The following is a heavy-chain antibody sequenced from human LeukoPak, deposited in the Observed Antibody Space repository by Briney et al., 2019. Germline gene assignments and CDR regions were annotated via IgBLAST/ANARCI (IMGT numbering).Heavy chain of an antibody. CDR1: GYTLTSYG. D-gene: IGHD2-21*02. CDR2: ISAYNGNT. J-gene: IGHJ4*02. Sequence: ASVKVSCKASGYTLTSYGISWVRQAPGQGLEWMGWISAYNGNTNYAQKLQGRVTMTTDTSTSTAYMELRSLRSDDTAVYYCARYPLAYCGGDCYSNDYWGQGTLVTVSS. CDR3: ARYPLAYCGGDCYSNDY. V-gene: IGHV1-18*01.